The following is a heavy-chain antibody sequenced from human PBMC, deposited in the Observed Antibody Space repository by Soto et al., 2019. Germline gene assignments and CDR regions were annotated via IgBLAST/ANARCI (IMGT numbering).Heavy chain of an antibody. Sequence: KTSETLSLTCTVSGGSMSGYYWNWIRQSPENGLEWIGYIYYTGTTTHNPSLKSRVTISVDTSKNQFSLKLSSVTAADAAVYFCARDGSGSYYEHNAFDIWGQGTKVTVS. CDR2: IYYTGTT. CDR1: GGSMSGYY. V-gene: IGHV4-59*01. D-gene: IGHD3-10*01. J-gene: IGHJ3*02. CDR3: ARDGSGSYYEHNAFDI.